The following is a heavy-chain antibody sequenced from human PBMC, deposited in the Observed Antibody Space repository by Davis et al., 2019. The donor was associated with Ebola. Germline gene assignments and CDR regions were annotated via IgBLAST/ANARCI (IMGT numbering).Heavy chain of an antibody. CDR2: IHYSGST. J-gene: IGHJ5*02. D-gene: IGHD3-3*01. V-gene: IGHV4-59*01. Sequence: SETLSLTCPVSAGSISSYYWSCIRQPPGKGLEWIGYIHYSGSTHYNPSLKTRVTISVDTSKNQFSLKLSSVTAADTAVYYCARVDYDFWRGYYTGNWFDPWGQGTLVTVPS. CDR3: ARVDYDFWRGYYTGNWFDP. CDR1: AGSISSYY.